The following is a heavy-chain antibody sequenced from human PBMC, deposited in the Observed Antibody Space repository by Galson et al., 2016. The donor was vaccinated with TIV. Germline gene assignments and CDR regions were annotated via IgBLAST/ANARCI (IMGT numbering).Heavy chain of an antibody. V-gene: IGHV1-18*04. Sequence: VKVSCKASGYTFSSYGVSWVRQAPGQGLEWMGWISAFDGNTHYTQTLQGRVSMTTDTSTSTAYMELRSLRSDDTAIYYCARDRGSMTMILVIDYYYGMDVWGQGTTVTVSS. CDR3: ARDRGSMTMILVIDYYYGMDV. J-gene: IGHJ6*02. D-gene: IGHD3-22*01. CDR2: ISAFDGNT. CDR1: GYTFSSYG.